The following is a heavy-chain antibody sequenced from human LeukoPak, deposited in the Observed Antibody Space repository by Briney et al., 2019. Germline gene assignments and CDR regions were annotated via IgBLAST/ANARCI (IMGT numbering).Heavy chain of an antibody. V-gene: IGHV3-30*04. CDR1: GFTFSSYA. CDR3: ARPLMTNGPRGVPDDDAFDI. CDR2: ISYDGSNK. J-gene: IGHJ3*02. D-gene: IGHD4-11*01. Sequence: GRSLRLSCAASGFTFSSYAMHWVRQAPGKGLEWVAVISYDGSNKYYADSVKGRFTISRDNSKNTLYLQMNSLRAEDTAVYYCARPLMTNGPRGVPDDDAFDIWGQGTMVTVSS.